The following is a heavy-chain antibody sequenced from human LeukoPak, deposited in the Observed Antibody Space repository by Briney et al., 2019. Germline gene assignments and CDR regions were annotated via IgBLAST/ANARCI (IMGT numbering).Heavy chain of an antibody. CDR1: GGSISGHY. D-gene: IGHD5-24*01. CDR3: ARACRDVYNRAYNWFDS. V-gene: IGHV4-59*11. J-gene: IGHJ5*01. Sequence: SETLSLTCTVSGGSISGHYWSWIRQPPGKGLEWIGYIYYSGTINYNPSLKSRVTMLRDTSNNQFSLKLNSVTAADTAVYYCARACRDVYNRAYNWFDSWGQGILVTVSS. CDR2: IYYSGTI.